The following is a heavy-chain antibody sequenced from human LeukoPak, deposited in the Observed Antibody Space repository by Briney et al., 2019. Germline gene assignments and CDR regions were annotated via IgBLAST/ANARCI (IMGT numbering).Heavy chain of an antibody. V-gene: IGHV4-59*12. CDR1: GGSISNYY. J-gene: IGHJ4*02. CDR2: IYYSGST. D-gene: IGHD6-19*01. CDR3: ARGAYSSGSYPFDY. Sequence: SETLSLTCTVSGGSISNYYWSWIRQPPGKGLEWIGYIYYSGSTNYNPSLKSRVTISVDTSKNQFSLKLSSVTAADTAVYYCARGAYSSGSYPFDYWGQGTLVTVSS.